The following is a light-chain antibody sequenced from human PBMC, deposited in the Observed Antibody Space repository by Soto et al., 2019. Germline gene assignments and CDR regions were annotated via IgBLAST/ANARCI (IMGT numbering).Light chain of an antibody. V-gene: IGKV3-11*01. CDR2: DAS. CDR1: QSVSSQ. J-gene: IGKJ4*01. Sequence: IVLTQSPGTLSLSPGERATLSCRASQSVSSQLAWYQQKPGQAPRLLIYDASNRATGIPARFSGSGSATDFTLTISSLEPEDFAVYFCQQRCDWPLTFGGGTKVDIK. CDR3: QQRCDWPLT.